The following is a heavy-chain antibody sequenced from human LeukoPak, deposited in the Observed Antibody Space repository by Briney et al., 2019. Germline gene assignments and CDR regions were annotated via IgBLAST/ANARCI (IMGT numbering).Heavy chain of an antibody. CDR1: GFTFSNYA. V-gene: IGHV3-23*01. J-gene: IGHJ4*02. CDR3: AVGRLRLGDQYYFDY. D-gene: IGHD3-16*01. Sequence: GGSLRLSCAASGFTFSNYAMSWVRQAPGKGLEWVSAISGSGSDTYYADSVKGRFTISRDNSKNTLYPQMNSLRAEDTAVYYCAVGRLRLGDQYYFDYWGQGTLVTVSS. CDR2: ISGSGSDT.